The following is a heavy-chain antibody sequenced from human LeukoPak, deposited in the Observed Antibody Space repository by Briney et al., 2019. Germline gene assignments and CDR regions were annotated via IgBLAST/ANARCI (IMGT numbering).Heavy chain of an antibody. CDR3: ARRKQQLIDY. V-gene: IGHV3-23*01. Sequence: GGSLRLSCAASGFTFSSYAMSWVRQAPGKGLEWVSAISGSGGSTYYADSVKGRFTISRDNSKNTAYLQMNSLRFEDTAIYYCARRKQQLIDYWGQGTLVTVSS. J-gene: IGHJ4*02. CDR2: ISGSGGST. D-gene: IGHD6-13*01. CDR1: GFTFSSYA.